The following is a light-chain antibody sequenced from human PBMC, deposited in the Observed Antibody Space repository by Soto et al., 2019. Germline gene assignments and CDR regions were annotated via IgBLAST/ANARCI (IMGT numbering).Light chain of an antibody. Sequence: IVVNQSLRTLSLSPGERATLSCRASQSVSSSYLAWYQQKPGQAPRLLIYGASSRATGIPDRFSGSGSGTDFTLTISRLEPEDFAVYYCQQYGSSPKTFGQGTKVDIK. CDR3: QQYGSSPKT. J-gene: IGKJ1*01. V-gene: IGKV3-20*01. CDR2: GAS. CDR1: QSVSSSY.